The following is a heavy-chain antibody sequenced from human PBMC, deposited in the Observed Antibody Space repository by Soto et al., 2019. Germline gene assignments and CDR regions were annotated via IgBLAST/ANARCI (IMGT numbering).Heavy chain of an antibody. V-gene: IGHV1-24*01. CDR2: FDPEDGET. Sequence: GTSVKVSCKVSGYTLTELSMHWVRQAPGKGLEWMGGFDPEDGETIYAQKFQGRVTMTEDTSTDTAYMELSSLRSEDTAVYYCATAALGGYCSGGSCYFAFDIWGQGTMVTVSS. CDR1: GYTLTELS. CDR3: ATAALGGYCSGGSCYFAFDI. J-gene: IGHJ3*02. D-gene: IGHD2-15*01.